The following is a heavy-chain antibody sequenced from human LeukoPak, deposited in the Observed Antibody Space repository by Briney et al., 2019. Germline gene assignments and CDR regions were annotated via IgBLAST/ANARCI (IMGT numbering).Heavy chain of an antibody. J-gene: IGHJ4*02. CDR3: ARVLAVAGTERLFDF. V-gene: IGHV3-21*01. D-gene: IGHD6-19*01. CDR2: ISSGSHYI. CDR1: GFTFSTYR. Sequence: GGSLRLSCAASGFTFSTYRMSWVRQAPGKGLEWVSSISSGSHYIYYADSVKGRFTISRDNAKNSLYLQMNSLRAEDTAVYYCARVLAVAGTERLFDFRGQGTLVTVSS.